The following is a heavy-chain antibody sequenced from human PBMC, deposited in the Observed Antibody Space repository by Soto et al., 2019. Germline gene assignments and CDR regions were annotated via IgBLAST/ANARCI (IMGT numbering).Heavy chain of an antibody. V-gene: IGHV3-11*01. CDR3: ARAGARGYEYIWGRPRGLDY. D-gene: IGHD3-16*01. CDR1: RFTVSVYF. CDR2: ISSSGSTI. J-gene: IGHJ4*02. Sequence: GGSLRLSCAACRFTVSVYFMSGIRQAPGKGLEWVSYISSSGSTIYSADSVKGRFTISRDNAKNSLYLQMNSLRDEDTAVYYCARAGARGYEYIWGRPRGLDYWGLGTLVTVSS.